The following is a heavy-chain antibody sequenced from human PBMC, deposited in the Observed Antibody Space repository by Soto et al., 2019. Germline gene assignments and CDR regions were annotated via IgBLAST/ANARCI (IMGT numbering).Heavy chain of an antibody. J-gene: IGHJ4*02. V-gene: IGHV4-31*03. Sequence: LSLTCTVSGGSISSGGYYWSWIRQHPGKGLEWIGYIYYSGSTYYNPSLKGRLTISIDTSKNQFSLNLISVTAADTAVYYCASLSAGYYFDSSGYYFDYWGQGTLVTVSS. CDR1: GGSISSGGYY. D-gene: IGHD3-22*01. CDR3: ASLSAGYYFDSSGYYFDY. CDR2: IYYSGST.